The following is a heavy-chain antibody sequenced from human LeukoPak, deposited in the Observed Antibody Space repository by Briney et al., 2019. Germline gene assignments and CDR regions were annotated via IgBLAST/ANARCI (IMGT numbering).Heavy chain of an antibody. V-gene: IGHV3-23*01. J-gene: IGHJ4*02. D-gene: IGHD4-17*01. Sequence: SSISGSGGSTYYADSVKGRFTISRDNSKNTLYLQMNSLRAEDTAVYYCAKANALGDYFYDYWGQGTLVTVSS. CDR3: AKANALGDYFYDY. CDR2: ISGSGGST.